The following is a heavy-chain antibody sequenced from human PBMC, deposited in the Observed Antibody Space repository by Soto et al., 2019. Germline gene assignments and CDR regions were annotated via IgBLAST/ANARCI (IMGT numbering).Heavy chain of an antibody. D-gene: IGHD3-10*01. V-gene: IGHV5-10-1*01. CDR2: IDPSDSYT. J-gene: IGHJ6*02. Sequence: PGESLKISCKGSGYSFTIYWISWVRQMPGKGLEWMGRIDPSDSYTNYSPSFQGHVTISADKSISTAYLQWSSLKASDTAMYYCARLRXITMVRGVRYYYYGMDVWGQGTTVTVSS. CDR3: ARLRXITMVRGVRYYYYGMDV. CDR1: GYSFTIYW.